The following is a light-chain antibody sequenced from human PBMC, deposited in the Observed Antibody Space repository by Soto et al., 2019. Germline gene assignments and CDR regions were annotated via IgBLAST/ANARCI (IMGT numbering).Light chain of an antibody. CDR1: QSVSSN. CDR3: QQYNNWPPDT. V-gene: IGKV3-15*01. CDR2: GAS. Sequence: EIVMTQSPATLSVSPGERATLSCRASQSVSSNLAWYQQKPAQSPRLLIYGASTRATGIPARFSGSGSGTEVTLTISSLQSEDFAVYYCQQYNNWPPDTFGQGTKLEIK. J-gene: IGKJ2*01.